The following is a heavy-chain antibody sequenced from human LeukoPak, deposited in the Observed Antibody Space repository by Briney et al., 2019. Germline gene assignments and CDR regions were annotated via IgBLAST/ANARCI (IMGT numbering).Heavy chain of an antibody. CDR2: IYYSGST. Sequence: PSETLSLTCTVSGASISNYYWSWIRQPPGKGLEWIGYIYYSGSTNYNPSLKSRVTMSVDTSKRQFSLRLSSVTAADTAVYYCAKGGGSFDYWGQGTLVTVSS. V-gene: IGHV4-59*01. D-gene: IGHD2-15*01. CDR1: GASISNYY. CDR3: AKGGGSFDY. J-gene: IGHJ4*02.